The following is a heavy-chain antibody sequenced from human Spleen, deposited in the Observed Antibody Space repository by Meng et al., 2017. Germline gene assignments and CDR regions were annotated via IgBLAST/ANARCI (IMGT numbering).Heavy chain of an antibody. CDR2: IYTGGST. CDR3: ARDVAVAGDYYYGMDV. Sequence: GESLKISCAASGFTVSSNYMSWVRQAPGKGLEWVSFIYTGGSTYYADSVKGRFTISRDNSKNTLYLQMNSLRTEDTAVYYCARDVAVAGDYYYGMDVWGQGTTVTVSS. CDR1: GFTVSSNY. D-gene: IGHD6-19*01. V-gene: IGHV3-53*01. J-gene: IGHJ6*02.